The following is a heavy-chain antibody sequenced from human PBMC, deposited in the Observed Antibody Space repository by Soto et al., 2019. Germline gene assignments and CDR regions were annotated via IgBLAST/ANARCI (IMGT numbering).Heavy chain of an antibody. D-gene: IGHD4-17*01. CDR3: ALMDYGDYNPTDY. V-gene: IGHV1-18*01. CDR1: GYTFTSYG. Sequence: ASVKVSCKASGYTFTSYGISWVRQAPGQGLEWMGWISAYNGNTNYAQKFQGRVTMTTDTSTSTAYMELSSLRSDDTAVYYCALMDYGDYNPTDYWGQGTLVTVSS. J-gene: IGHJ4*02. CDR2: ISAYNGNT.